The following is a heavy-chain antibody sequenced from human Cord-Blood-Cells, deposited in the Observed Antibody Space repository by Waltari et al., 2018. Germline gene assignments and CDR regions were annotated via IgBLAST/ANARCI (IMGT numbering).Heavy chain of an antibody. CDR1: GYTFTGYY. Sequence: QVQLVQSGAEVKKPGASVKVSCKASGYTFTGYYMHWVRQAPGQGLEWMGWINPNSGGTNYAQKFQGRVTRTRDTSISTAYMELSRLRSDDTAVYYCGRDVKLGYYYYGMDVWGQGTTVTVSS. D-gene: IGHD7-27*01. J-gene: IGHJ6*02. CDR2: INPNSGGT. V-gene: IGHV1-2*02. CDR3: GRDVKLGYYYYGMDV.